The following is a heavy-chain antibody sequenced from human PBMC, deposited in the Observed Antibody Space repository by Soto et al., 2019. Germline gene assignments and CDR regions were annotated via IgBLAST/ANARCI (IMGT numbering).Heavy chain of an antibody. CDR2: ISAYNGNT. J-gene: IGHJ3*01. D-gene: IGHD3-16*01. CDR1: GYTFTSYG. V-gene: IGHV1-18*01. Sequence: GASVKVSCKASGYTFTSYGISWVRQAPGQGLEWMGWISAYNGNTNYAQKLQGRVTMTTDTSTSTAYMELRSLRSDDTAVYYCARDEAEPECLFGGDDXFDFGGQGKMVTVSS. CDR3: ARDEAEPECLFGGDDXFDF.